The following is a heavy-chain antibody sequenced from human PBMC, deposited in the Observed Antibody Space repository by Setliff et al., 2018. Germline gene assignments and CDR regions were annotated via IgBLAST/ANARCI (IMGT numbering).Heavy chain of an antibody. CDR3: VGRDFSGGDS. CDR1: GESNSKCDYY. J-gene: IGHJ5*01. D-gene: IGHD6-25*01. Sequence: SETLSLTCIVAGESNSKCDYYWGWIRQPQGKGREWIGRVYNTGTTNYNPSLKSRVTISIYADTSNKSFSLNLFSVTAADTAVYYCVGRDFSGGDSWGHGTLVTVSA. CDR2: VYNTGTT. V-gene: IGHV4-39*02.